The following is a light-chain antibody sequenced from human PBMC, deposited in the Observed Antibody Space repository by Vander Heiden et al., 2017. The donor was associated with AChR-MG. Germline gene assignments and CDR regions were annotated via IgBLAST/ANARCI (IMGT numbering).Light chain of an antibody. J-gene: IGKJ1*01. CDR1: QSVSSSF. V-gene: IGKV3-20*01. Sequence: LFLSPGGAGTTTCRPRQSVSSSFLDWYQQKPGQAPRLLSYAASRRDTGVPDRFSGSGPGTDFTLTISRLEPEDFAVYYCLHYGSSSRTFGQGTKVEIK. CDR3: LHYGSSSRT. CDR2: AAS.